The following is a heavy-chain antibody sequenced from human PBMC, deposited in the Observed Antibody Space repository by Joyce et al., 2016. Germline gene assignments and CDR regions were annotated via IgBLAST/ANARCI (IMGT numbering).Heavy chain of an antibody. CDR3: ARHVVYGGFSY. CDR2: IYPSDAYI. Sequence: VQLVQSGAEVKKPGESLRISCKGSGYTFTNYWISWVRQMPGKGLEWMGSIYPSDAYIKDSPSFQGHVAISADKSISTAYLQWSSLRASDTAMFYCARHVVYGGFSYWGQGTLVTVSS. D-gene: IGHD5/OR15-5a*01. CDR1: GYTFTNYW. J-gene: IGHJ4*01. V-gene: IGHV5-10-1*01.